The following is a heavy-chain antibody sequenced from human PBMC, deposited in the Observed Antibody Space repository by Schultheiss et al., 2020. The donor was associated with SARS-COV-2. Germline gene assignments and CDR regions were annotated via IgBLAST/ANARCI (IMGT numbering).Heavy chain of an antibody. V-gene: IGHV3-15*01. CDR2: IKSKTDGGTT. J-gene: IGHJ6*02. Sequence: GGSLRLSCAASGFTFSSYSMNWVRQAPGKGLEWVGRIKSKTDGGTTDYAAPVKGRFTISRDDSKNTLYLQMNSLKTEDTAVYYCTTVSGYAKGDYYYYGMDVWGQGTTVTVSS. CDR1: GFTFSSYS. CDR3: TTVSGYAKGDYYYYGMDV. D-gene: IGHD5-12*01.